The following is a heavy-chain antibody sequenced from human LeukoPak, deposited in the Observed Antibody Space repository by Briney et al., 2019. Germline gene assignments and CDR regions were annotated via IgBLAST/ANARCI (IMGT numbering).Heavy chain of an antibody. CDR3: ARRSLVRTVGYYYAMDV. J-gene: IGHJ6*02. CDR2: IYYSAST. Sequence: KPSETLSLTCTVSGGSISSDYWSWIRQPPGKGLGWIGYIYYSASTNYNPSLKSRATISDDTSKKQFSLKLSSVTAADTAVYYCARRSLVRTVGYYYAMDVWGQGTTVTVSS. V-gene: IGHV4-59*08. D-gene: IGHD1-26*01. CDR1: GGSISSDY.